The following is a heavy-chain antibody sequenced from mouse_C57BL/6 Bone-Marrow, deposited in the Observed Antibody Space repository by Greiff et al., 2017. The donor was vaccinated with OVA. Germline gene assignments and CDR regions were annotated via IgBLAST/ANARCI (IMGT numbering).Heavy chain of an antibody. CDR3: TTFITTVVATGGDY. Sequence: EVQLQQSGAELVRPGASVKLSCTASGFNIKDDYMHWVKQRPEQGLEWIGWIDPENGDTEYASKFQGKATITADTSSNTAYLQLSSLTSEDTAVYYCTTFITTVVATGGDYWGQGTTLTVSS. CDR1: GFNIKDDY. CDR2: IDPENGDT. J-gene: IGHJ2*01. D-gene: IGHD1-1*01. V-gene: IGHV14-4*01.